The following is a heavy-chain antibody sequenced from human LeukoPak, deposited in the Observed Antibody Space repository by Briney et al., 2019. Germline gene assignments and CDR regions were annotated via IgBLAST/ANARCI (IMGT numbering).Heavy chain of an antibody. Sequence: GGSLRLSCAASGFTVSSNYMSWVRQAPGKGLEWVSVIYSGGSTYYADSVKGRFTISRDNSKNTLYLQMNSLRAEDTAVYYCARGRLYGSGSYYTDYWGQGTLVTVS. V-gene: IGHV3-66*01. CDR2: IYSGGST. CDR3: ARGRLYGSGSYYTDY. D-gene: IGHD3-10*01. CDR1: GFTVSSNY. J-gene: IGHJ4*02.